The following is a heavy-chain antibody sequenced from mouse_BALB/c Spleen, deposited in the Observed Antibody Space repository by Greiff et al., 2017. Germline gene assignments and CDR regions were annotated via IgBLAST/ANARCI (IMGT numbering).Heavy chain of an antibody. CDR3: ARDWSYAMDY. CDR2: ISSGSSTI. CDR1: GFTFSSFG. Sequence: DVKLVESGGGLVQPGGSRKLSCAASGFTFSSFGMHWVRQAPEKGLEWVAYISSGSSTIYYADTVKARFTISRDNPKNTLFLQMTSLRSEDTAMYFCARDWSYAMDYWGQGTSVTVSS. J-gene: IGHJ4*01. V-gene: IGHV5-17*02.